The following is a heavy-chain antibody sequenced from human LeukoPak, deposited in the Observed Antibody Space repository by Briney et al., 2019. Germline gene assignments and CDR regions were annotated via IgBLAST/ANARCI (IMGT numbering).Heavy chain of an antibody. CDR1: GYTFTSYG. J-gene: IGHJ4*02. V-gene: IGHV1-2*02. D-gene: IGHD2-15*01. CDR2: INPNSGGT. CDR3: ARDGYYCSGGSCYPRYDY. Sequence: ASVKVSCKASGYTFTSYGISWVRQAPGQGLEWMGWINPNSGGTNYAQKFQGRVTMTRDTSISTAYMELSRLRSDDTAVYYCARDGYYCSGGSCYPRYDYWGQGTLVTVSS.